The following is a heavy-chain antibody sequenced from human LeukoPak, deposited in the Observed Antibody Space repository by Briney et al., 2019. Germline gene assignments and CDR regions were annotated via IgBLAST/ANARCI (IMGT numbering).Heavy chain of an antibody. CDR3: GREVGYSYGYIDY. Sequence: SETLSLTCAVYGGSFSGYYWSWIRQPPGKGLEWIGEINHSGSTNYNPSLKSRVTISVDTSKNQFSLKLSSVTAADTAVYYCGREVGYSYGYIDYWGQGTLVTVSS. CDR2: INHSGST. V-gene: IGHV4-34*01. J-gene: IGHJ4*02. D-gene: IGHD5-18*01. CDR1: GGSFSGYY.